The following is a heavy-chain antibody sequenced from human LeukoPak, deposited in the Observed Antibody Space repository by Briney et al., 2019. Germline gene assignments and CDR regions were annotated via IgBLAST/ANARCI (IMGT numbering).Heavy chain of an antibody. CDR3: ATLGDVLRLFPLISLDGMDV. CDR1: GYTFTNYG. V-gene: IGHV1-18*04. J-gene: IGHJ6*02. Sequence: ASVKASCKASGYTFTNYGITWVRQAPGQGLEWMGWISAYNGDTNYAQRFQGRITMTTDTSTTTAYVELRSLRSDDTAVYYCATLGDVLRLFPLISLDGMDVWGQGTTVTVSS. D-gene: IGHD3-3*01. CDR2: ISAYNGDT.